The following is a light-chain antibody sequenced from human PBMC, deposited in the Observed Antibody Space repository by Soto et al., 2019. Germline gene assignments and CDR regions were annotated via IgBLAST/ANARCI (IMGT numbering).Light chain of an antibody. Sequence: EVVLTQSPATLSVSPGERATLSCRASQTVSRSLAWYQQKPGQALRLLIYGASMRATGVPDRFSGSGSGTDFTLTISSLQSEDFAVYYCQQYIDWPPYTFGQGTKVEIK. V-gene: IGKV3-15*01. J-gene: IGKJ2*01. CDR2: GAS. CDR1: QTVSRS. CDR3: QQYIDWPPYT.